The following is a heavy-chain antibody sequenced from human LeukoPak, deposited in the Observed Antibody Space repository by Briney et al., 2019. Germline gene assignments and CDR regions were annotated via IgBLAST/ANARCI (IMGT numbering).Heavy chain of an antibody. D-gene: IGHD2-21*02. J-gene: IGHJ4*02. CDR3: AKRRAMTPIREAIDS. Sequence: GGSLRLSCAASGFTVSNNYMSWVRQAPGKGLEWVSVIYTGVSTYYADSVKGRFAISRDNSKNTLYLQMNSLRAEDTAVYYCAKRRAMTPIREAIDSWGLGTLVTVSS. V-gene: IGHV3-53*01. CDR2: IYTGVST. CDR1: GFTVSNNY.